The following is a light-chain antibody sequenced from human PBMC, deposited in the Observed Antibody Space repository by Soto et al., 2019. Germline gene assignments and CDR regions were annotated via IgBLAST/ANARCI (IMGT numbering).Light chain of an antibody. CDR2: GAS. Sequence: ELVLTQSPGTLYLSPGERATLSCRASQSVSSRYLAWYQQKPGQAPRLLIYGASSRATGIPDRFSGSGSGTDFTLTISRLEPEDFAVYYCQQYGSSPPFTFGPGTKVDIK. V-gene: IGKV3-20*01. J-gene: IGKJ3*01. CDR1: QSVSSRY. CDR3: QQYGSSPPFT.